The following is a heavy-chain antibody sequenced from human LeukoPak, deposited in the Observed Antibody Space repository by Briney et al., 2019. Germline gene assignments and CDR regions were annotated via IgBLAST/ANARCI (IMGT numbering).Heavy chain of an antibody. Sequence: GGSLRLSCAASGFTFSSYGMHWVRQAPGKGLEWVAVISYDGSNKYYADSVKGRFTISRDNSKNTPYLQMNSLRAEDTAVYYCAKRTYYYDSSGPASPYYWGQGTLVTVSS. CDR1: GFTFSSYG. V-gene: IGHV3-30*18. CDR3: AKRTYYYDSSGPASPYY. CDR2: ISYDGSNK. J-gene: IGHJ4*02. D-gene: IGHD3-22*01.